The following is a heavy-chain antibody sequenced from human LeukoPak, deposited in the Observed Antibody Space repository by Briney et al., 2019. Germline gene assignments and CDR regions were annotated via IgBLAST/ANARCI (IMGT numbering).Heavy chain of an antibody. D-gene: IGHD6-19*01. CDR2: IYYSGST. V-gene: IGHV4-39*07. CDR1: GGSISSSRYC. J-gene: IGHJ4*02. Sequence: KSSETLSLTCTVSGGSISSSRYCWGWIRQPPGKWLEWIGSIYYSGSTYYNPSLKSRVTISVDTSKNQFSLKLSSVPAADTAVYYCAREAYSSGFYWGQGTLVTVSS. CDR3: AREAYSSGFY.